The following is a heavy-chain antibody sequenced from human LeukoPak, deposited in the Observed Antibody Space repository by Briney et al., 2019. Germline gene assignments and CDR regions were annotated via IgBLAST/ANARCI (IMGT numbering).Heavy chain of an antibody. J-gene: IGHJ6*02. CDR3: ASPYSSSWYYYGMDV. Sequence: GASVKVSCKASGYTFIGYYMHWVRQAPGQGLEWMGWINPNSGGTNYAQKFQGRVTMTRDTSICTAYMELSRLRSDDTAVYYCASPYSSSWYYYGMDVWGQGTTVTVSS. D-gene: IGHD6-13*01. V-gene: IGHV1-2*02. CDR2: INPNSGGT. CDR1: GYTFIGYY.